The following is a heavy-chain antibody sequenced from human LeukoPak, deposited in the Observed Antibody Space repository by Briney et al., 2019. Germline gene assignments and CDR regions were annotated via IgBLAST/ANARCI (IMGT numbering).Heavy chain of an antibody. Sequence: SETLSLTCTVSGGSISSSYYYWGWIRQPPGKGLGWIGNIYYSGSTYYNASLQSRVTISIDTSKNQFSLRLNSVTAADTAMYFCVKSGGYGLIDYWGQGTLVTVSS. CDR1: GGSISSSYYY. CDR3: VKSGGYGLIDY. D-gene: IGHD1-26*01. J-gene: IGHJ4*02. V-gene: IGHV4-39*01. CDR2: IYYSGST.